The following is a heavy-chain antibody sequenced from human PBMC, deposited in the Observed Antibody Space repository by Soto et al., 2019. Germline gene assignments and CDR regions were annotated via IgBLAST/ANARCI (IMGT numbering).Heavy chain of an antibody. J-gene: IGHJ4*02. CDR2: ISSSGSTI. CDR3: ARLGLVVAATGAVDYFDY. V-gene: IGHV3-11*01. Sequence: QVQLVESGGGLVKPGGSLRLSCAASGFTFSDYYMSWIRQAPGKGLEWVSYISSSGSTIYYADSVKGRFTISRDNAKNSLYLQKNSLRAEDTAVYYGARLGLVVAATGAVDYFDYWGQGTLVTVSS. CDR1: GFTFSDYY. D-gene: IGHD2-15*01.